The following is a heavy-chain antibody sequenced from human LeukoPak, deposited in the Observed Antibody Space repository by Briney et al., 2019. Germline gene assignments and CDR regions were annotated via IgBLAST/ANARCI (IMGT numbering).Heavy chain of an antibody. D-gene: IGHD6-13*01. CDR1: GFTFSSYS. J-gene: IGHJ3*01. V-gene: IGHV3-21*04. CDR3: AKVMAAAGTKQFDDAFDV. CDR2: ISSSSSYI. Sequence: PGGSLRLSCAASGFTFSSYSMNWVRQAPGKGLEWVSSISSSSSYIYYADSVKGRFPISRDNAKNTLHLQMNSLRAEDMALYYCAKVMAAAGTKQFDDAFDVWGQGTMVIV.